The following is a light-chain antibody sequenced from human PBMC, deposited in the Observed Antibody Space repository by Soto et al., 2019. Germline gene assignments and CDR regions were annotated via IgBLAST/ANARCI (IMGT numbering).Light chain of an antibody. CDR1: SSDVGGYNY. J-gene: IGLJ1*01. V-gene: IGLV2-11*01. Sequence: QSVLTQPRSVSGSPGQSVTISCTVTSSDVGGYNYVSWYQQHPGKAPKLMIYDVSKRPSGVPDRFSSSKSGNTASLTISGLQAEDEADYYCCSYAGSPYVFGTGTKVTVL. CDR3: CSYAGSPYV. CDR2: DVS.